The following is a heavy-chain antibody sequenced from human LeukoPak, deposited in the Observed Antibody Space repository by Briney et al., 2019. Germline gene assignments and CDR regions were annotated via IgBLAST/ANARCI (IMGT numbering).Heavy chain of an antibody. J-gene: IGHJ4*02. CDR1: GFTFDDYA. Sequence: PGGSLRLSCAASGFTFDDYAMHWVRQAPGKGLVWVSRIVSDGSSTSNADSVKGRFTISRDNAKNTLYLQMNSLRAEDTAVYYCARGTGLIDYWGQGTLVTVSS. D-gene: IGHD2-8*02. CDR2: IVSDGSST. V-gene: IGHV3-74*01. CDR3: ARGTGLIDY.